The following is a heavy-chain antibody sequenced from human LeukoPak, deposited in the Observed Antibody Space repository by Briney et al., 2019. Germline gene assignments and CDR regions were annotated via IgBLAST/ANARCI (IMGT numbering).Heavy chain of an antibody. Sequence: PSQTLSLTCTVSGGSISSGGYYWSWIRQPPGKGLEWIGYIYHSGSTYYNPSLKGRVTMTVDTSKNQFSLNLSSVTAADTAVYYCARGRGSSWYYFDSWGQGTLVTVSS. CDR1: GGSISSGGYY. D-gene: IGHD6-13*01. V-gene: IGHV4-30-2*01. CDR2: IYHSGST. CDR3: ARGRGSSWYYFDS. J-gene: IGHJ4*02.